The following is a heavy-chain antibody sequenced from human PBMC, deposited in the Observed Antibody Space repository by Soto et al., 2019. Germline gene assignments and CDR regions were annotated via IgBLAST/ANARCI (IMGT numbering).Heavy chain of an antibody. Sequence: QVQLQESGPGLVKPSQTLSLTCTVSGGSISSGGYYWSWIRQHPGKGLEWIGYIYYSGSTYYNPSLKSRVTIQVDTSKNQFSLKPSSRTAAGTGVYFRSRNRGPRANIDYLGQGTLVTVSS. V-gene: IGHV4-31*03. CDR1: GGSISSGGYY. D-gene: IGHD1-26*01. CDR3: SRNRGPRANIDY. J-gene: IGHJ4*02. CDR2: IYYSGST.